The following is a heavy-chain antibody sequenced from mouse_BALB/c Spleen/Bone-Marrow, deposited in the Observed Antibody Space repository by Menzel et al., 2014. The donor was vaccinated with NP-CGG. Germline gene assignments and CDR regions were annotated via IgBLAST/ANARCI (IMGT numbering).Heavy chain of an antibody. D-gene: IGHD2-10*02. J-gene: IGHJ2*01. V-gene: IGHV1-7*01. Sequence: VKLQESGAELAKPGASVKMSCKASGYTFTDYWMHWVKQRPGQGLEWIGYINPSTGYPEYNQKFKDKATLTADKSSSTAYMQLSGLTSEDSAVYYCARTKYGPTGGNYWVQGTTLTVSS. CDR2: INPSTGYP. CDR1: GYTFTDYW. CDR3: ARTKYGPTGGNY.